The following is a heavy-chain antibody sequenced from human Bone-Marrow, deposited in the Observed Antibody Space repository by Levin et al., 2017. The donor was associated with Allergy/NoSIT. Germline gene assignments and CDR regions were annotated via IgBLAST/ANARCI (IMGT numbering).Heavy chain of an antibody. J-gene: IGHJ3*02. V-gene: IGHV4-34*01. Sequence: SCAVYGGSFSGYYWSWIRQPPGKGLEWIGEINHSGSTNYNPSLKSRVTISVDTSKNQFSLKLSSVTAADTAVYYCARGLFQYYYDSSGYYYTRRGNAFDIWGQGTMVTVSS. D-gene: IGHD3-22*01. CDR2: INHSGST. CDR1: GGSFSGYY. CDR3: ARGLFQYYYDSSGYYYTRRGNAFDI.